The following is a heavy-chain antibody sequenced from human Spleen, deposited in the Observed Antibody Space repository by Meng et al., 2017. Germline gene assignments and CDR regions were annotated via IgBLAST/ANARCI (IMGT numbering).Heavy chain of an antibody. CDR3: ATLIPPRDYGDYRGGAFDI. V-gene: IGHV1-18*01. D-gene: IGHD4-17*01. CDR2: ISAYNGNT. Sequence: ASVKVSCKASGYTFTSYGISWVRQAPGQGLEWMGWISAYNGNTNYAQKLQGRVTMTTDTSTSTAYMELRSLRSDDTAVYYCATLIPPRDYGDYRGGAFDIWGQGTMVTVSS. CDR1: GYTFTSYG. J-gene: IGHJ3*02.